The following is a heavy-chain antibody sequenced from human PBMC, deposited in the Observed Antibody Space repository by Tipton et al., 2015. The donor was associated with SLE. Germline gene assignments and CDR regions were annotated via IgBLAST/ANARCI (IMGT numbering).Heavy chain of an antibody. CDR2: ISYSGST. CDR1: ARSFGGYY. D-gene: IGHD4-17*01. J-gene: IGHJ3*02. CDR3: ARRQWRSPATTHAFDI. Sequence: TLSLTCAVSARSFGGYYWTWIRQPPGKGLEWIAEISYSGSTNYNPSLKSRVTRSVDMSKNQFSLKLSSLTAADTAVYYCARRQWRSPATTHAFDIWSQGTMVTVSS. V-gene: IGHV4-34*01.